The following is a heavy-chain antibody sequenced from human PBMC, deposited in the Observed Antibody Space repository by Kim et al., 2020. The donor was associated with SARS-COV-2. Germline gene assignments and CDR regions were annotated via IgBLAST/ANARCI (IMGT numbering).Heavy chain of an antibody. CDR2: IRRRADTYVA. J-gene: IGHJ5*02. CDR3: SRAGDGVVGP. D-gene: IGHD7-27*01. V-gene: IGHV3-73*01. CDR1: GFTFSGSA. Sequence: GGSLRLSCLASGFTFSGSALHWVRQPSGKGLEWVGRIRRRADTYVAEYAVSMRGRFIISRDDSKNTAYLQMKSLKIEDTGLYFCSRAGDGVVGPWGQGTL.